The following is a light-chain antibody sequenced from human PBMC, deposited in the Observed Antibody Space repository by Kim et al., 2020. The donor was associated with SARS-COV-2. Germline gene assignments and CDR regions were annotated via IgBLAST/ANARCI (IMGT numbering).Light chain of an antibody. CDR2: EEN. V-gene: IGLV6-57*02. CDR1: SANIASSD. J-gene: IGLJ3*02. CDR3: QSYDDSNRWV. Sequence: KTLTHACTARSANIASSDVQWYQQRTASAPTTVIDEENERPAGVPDRFSGSIDSSSNSASFTFSGLKTEDEADCYCQSYDDSNRWVFGGGTQLTVL.